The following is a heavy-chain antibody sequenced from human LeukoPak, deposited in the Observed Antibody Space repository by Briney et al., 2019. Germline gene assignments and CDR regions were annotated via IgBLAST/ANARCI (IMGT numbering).Heavy chain of an antibody. V-gene: IGHV3-21*01. D-gene: IGHD1-26*01. CDR2: ISSSSSYI. CDR3: ARDPFGSSNFDY. CDR1: GFTFSSYS. Sequence: GGSLRLSCAASGFTFSSYSMNWVRQAPGKGLEWVSSISSSSSYIYYADSVKGRFTISRDNAKNSPYLQMNSLRAEDTAVYYCARDPFGSSNFDYWGQGTLVTVSS. J-gene: IGHJ4*02.